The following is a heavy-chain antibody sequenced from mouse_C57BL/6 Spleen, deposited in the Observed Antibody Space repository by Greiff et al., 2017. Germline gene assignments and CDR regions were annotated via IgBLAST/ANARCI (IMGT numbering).Heavy chain of an antibody. CDR2: IWWDDDK. D-gene: IGHD2-2*01. J-gene: IGHJ1*03. V-gene: IGHV8-8*01. Sequence: QVTLKVSGPGILQPSQTLSLTCSFSGFSLSTFGMGVGWIRQPSGKGLEWLAHIWWDDDKYSNPALKSRLTNSKDTSKNQVFLKIANVDTADTATYYSARIKEGDYGYYWYFDVWGTGTTVTVSS. CDR1: GFSLSTFGMG. CDR3: ARIKEGDYGYYWYFDV.